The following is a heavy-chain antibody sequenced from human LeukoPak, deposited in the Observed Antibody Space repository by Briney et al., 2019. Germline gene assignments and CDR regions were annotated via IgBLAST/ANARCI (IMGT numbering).Heavy chain of an antibody. D-gene: IGHD3-22*01. CDR2: IYTSGST. CDR3: ARTPICYFDNSGYYN. J-gene: IGHJ4*02. Sequence: PSQTLSLTCTVSGGSISSGSYYWSWIRQPAGEGLEWIGRIYTSGSTNYNPSLKSRVTVSVDTSKNQFSLRLSSVTAADTAVYYCARTPICYFDNSGYYNWGQGTLVTVSS. CDR1: GGSISSGSYY. V-gene: IGHV4-61*02.